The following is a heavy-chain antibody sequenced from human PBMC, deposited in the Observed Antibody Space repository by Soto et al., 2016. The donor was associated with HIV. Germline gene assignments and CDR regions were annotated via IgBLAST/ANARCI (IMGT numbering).Heavy chain of an antibody. V-gene: IGHV4-39*01. D-gene: IGHD1-1*01. CDR3: ARQHLEQESFDY. J-gene: IGHJ4*02. CDR2: IYYSGST. CDR1: GGSISSSSYY. Sequence: QLQLQESGPGLVKPSETLSLTCTVSGGSISSSSYYWGWIRQPPGKGLEWIGSIYYSGSTYYKPSLKSRVTISADTSKNQFSLKLSSVTAADTTLYYCARQHLEQESFDYWGQGLPGHRLL.